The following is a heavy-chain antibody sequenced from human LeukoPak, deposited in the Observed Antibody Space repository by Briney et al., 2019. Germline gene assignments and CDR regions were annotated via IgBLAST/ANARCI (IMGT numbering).Heavy chain of an antibody. D-gene: IGHD4-17*01. J-gene: IGHJ4*02. V-gene: IGHV3-15*01. Sequence: GGSLRLSCAASGFTFRNAWMSWVRQAPGKGPEWVGRIKSKSDGGTTDYAAPVKGRFTISRDDSKNTLYLQMNSLKTDDTAVYYCFTYMTAVTSGGGDWGQGTLVTVSS. CDR3: FTYMTAVTSGGGD. CDR1: GFTFRNAW. CDR2: IKSKSDGGTT.